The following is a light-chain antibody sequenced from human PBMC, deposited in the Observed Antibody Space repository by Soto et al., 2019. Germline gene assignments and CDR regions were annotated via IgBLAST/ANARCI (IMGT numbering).Light chain of an antibody. V-gene: IGKV3-20*01. CDR1: QSVSSSY. CDR3: QKYTTSSWT. Sequence: EIVLPQSPGTLSLSPGERSTLSGRASQSVSSSYLAWYQQKPGQAPRLLIYGASSRATGIPDRFSGSGSGTDFTLTISRLEPEEFAVYYCQKYTTSSWTVGQGTKVDIK. CDR2: GAS. J-gene: IGKJ1*01.